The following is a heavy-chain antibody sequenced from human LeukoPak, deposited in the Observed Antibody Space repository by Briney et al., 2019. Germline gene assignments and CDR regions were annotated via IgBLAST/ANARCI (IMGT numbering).Heavy chain of an antibody. CDR1: GVSITDYY. V-gene: IGHV4-59*08. J-gene: IGHJ4*02. CDR3: ARHPLRGGFDY. CDR2: IFHTGDT. Sequence: SETLSLTCTVSGVSITDYYWSWIRQPPGKGLEWIAYIFHTGDTRYNPSLKSRITISLDTSKNQFSLKLNSVTAADTAVYYCARHPLRGGFDYWGQGTLVTVSS.